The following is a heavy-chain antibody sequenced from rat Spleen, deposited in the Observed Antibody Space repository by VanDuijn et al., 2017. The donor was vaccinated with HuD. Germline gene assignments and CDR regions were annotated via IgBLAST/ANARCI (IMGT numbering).Heavy chain of an antibody. CDR3: ATYGGFIDY. J-gene: IGHJ2*01. CDR1: GFTFSNYY. Sequence: EVQLVESGGGSVQPGGSMKLSCAASGFTFSNYYMAWVRQAPTKGLEWVAYISTGGGGTYYRDSVKGRFTISRDNAKSTLYLQMDSLRSEDTATYYCATYGGFIDYWGQGVVVTVSS. D-gene: IGHD1-11*01. V-gene: IGHV5-25*01. CDR2: ISTGGGGT.